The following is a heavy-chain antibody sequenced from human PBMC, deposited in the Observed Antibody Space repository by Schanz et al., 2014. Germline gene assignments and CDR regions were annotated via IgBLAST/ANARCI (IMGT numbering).Heavy chain of an antibody. V-gene: IGHV1-18*01. D-gene: IGHD3-9*01. CDR3: ARDAADFYDILTEEDY. CDR2: ISVYTGNT. Sequence: QVHLVQSGAEVKRPGASVKVSCKASGYTFTTYAMSWVRQAPGQGLEWVGWISVYTGNTKYGQEVQGRVTMTTDTSTSTAYMELRSLRSDDTAVYYCARDAADFYDILTEEDYWGQGTLVTVSS. J-gene: IGHJ4*02. CDR1: GYTFTTYA.